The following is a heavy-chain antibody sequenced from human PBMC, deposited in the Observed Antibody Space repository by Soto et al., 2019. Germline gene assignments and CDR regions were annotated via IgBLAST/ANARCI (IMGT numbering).Heavy chain of an antibody. Sequence: QVQLVQSGAEVKKPGASVKVSCKVSGYTLTELSMHWVRQAPGKGLEWMGGFDPEDGETIYAQKFQGRVTMTEDTSTDTAYMELSSLRSEDTAVYYCATGGPTIAAASPYYGMDVWGQGTTVTVSS. J-gene: IGHJ6*02. D-gene: IGHD6-13*01. V-gene: IGHV1-24*01. CDR3: ATGGPTIAAASPYYGMDV. CDR2: FDPEDGET. CDR1: GYTLTELS.